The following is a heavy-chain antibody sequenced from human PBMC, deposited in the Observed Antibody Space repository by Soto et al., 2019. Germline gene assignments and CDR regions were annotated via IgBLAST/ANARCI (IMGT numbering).Heavy chain of an antibody. CDR1: GYTFTRYS. V-gene: IGHV1-3*04. D-gene: IGHD2-15*01. Sequence: ASVKVSCKASGYTFTRYSIHWGRQAPGQRLEWMGWINTDNGNTGYSQKFQGRVTITRDTSASTAYVELSSLRSEDTAVYYCAREKVERYYYCYGMDVWGQGTTVTVSS. CDR3: AREKVERYYYCYGMDV. J-gene: IGHJ6*02. CDR2: INTDNGNT.